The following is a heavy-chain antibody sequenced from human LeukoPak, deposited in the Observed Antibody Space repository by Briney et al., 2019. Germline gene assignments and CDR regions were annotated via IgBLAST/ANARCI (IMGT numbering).Heavy chain of an antibody. Sequence: ASVKVSCKASGGTFSSYAISWVRQAPGQGLEWMGWISAYNGNTNYAQKLQGRVTMTTDTSTSTAYMELRSLRSDDTAVYYCARVEALIAAPMSYYYYMDVWGKGTTVTISS. J-gene: IGHJ6*03. V-gene: IGHV1-18*01. D-gene: IGHD6-13*01. CDR1: GGTFSSYA. CDR2: ISAYNGNT. CDR3: ARVEALIAAPMSYYYYMDV.